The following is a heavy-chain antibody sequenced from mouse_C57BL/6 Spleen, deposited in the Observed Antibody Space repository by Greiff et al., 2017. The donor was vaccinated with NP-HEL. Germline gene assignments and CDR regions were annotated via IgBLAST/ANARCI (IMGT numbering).Heavy chain of an antibody. CDR1: GYTFTDYE. D-gene: IGHD1-1*01. J-gene: IGHJ2*01. V-gene: IGHV1-15*01. CDR3: TRRDYYGSSYSY. CDR2: IDPETGGT. Sequence: LQESGAELVRPGASVTLSCKASGYTFTDYEMHWVKQTPVHGLEWIGAIDPETGGTAYNQKFKGKAILTADKSSSTAYMELRSLTSEDSAVYYCTRRDYYGSSYSYWGQGTTLTVSS.